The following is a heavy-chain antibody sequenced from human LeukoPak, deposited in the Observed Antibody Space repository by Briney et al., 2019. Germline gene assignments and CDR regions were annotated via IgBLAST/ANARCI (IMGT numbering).Heavy chain of an antibody. CDR1: GYTFTGYY. J-gene: IGHJ3*02. Sequence: ASVKVSCKASGYTFTGYYIHWLRQAPVQGLEWVAWINPNSSDTHYAQNFQGRVTMTRDTSISTASMDLSRLRSDDTAVYYCARAPKNDAYDIWGRGTMVTVSS. CDR3: ARAPKNDAYDI. V-gene: IGHV1-2*02. CDR2: INPNSSDT.